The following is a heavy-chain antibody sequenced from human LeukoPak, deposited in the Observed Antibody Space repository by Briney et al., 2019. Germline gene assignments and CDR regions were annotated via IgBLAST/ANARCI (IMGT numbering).Heavy chain of an antibody. Sequence: GGSLRLSCVASGFTFSSYGLHWVRQAPGKGLEWVAAKSYDGSKKYYADSVKGRFTISRDNSKNTLYLQMNSLRAEDTALYYCAKDLDYYNAGSYYPDYWGQGTLVTVSS. CDR1: GFTFSSYG. D-gene: IGHD3-10*01. V-gene: IGHV3-30*18. CDR2: KSYDGSKK. CDR3: AKDLDYYNAGSYYPDY. J-gene: IGHJ4*02.